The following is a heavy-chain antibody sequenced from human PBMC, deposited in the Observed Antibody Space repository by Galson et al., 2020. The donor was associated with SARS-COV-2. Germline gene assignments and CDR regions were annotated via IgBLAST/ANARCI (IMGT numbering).Heavy chain of an antibody. J-gene: IGHJ4*02. CDR3: AKDQQWLEIDY. Sequence: GGSLRPSCAASGFTFSSYGMHWVRQAPGKGLEWVAVISYDGSNKYYADSVKGRFTISRDNSKNTLYLQMNSLRAEDTAVYYCAKDQQWLEIDYWGQGTLVTVSS. V-gene: IGHV3-30*18. CDR1: GFTFSSYG. D-gene: IGHD6-19*01. CDR2: ISYDGSNK.